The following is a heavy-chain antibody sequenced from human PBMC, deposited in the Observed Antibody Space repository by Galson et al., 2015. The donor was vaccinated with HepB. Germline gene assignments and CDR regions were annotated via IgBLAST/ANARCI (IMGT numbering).Heavy chain of an antibody. CDR3: ARDLITIFGNNWFDP. Sequence: SLRLSCAASGFTFSSYSMNWVRQAPGKGLEWVSYISSSSTIYYADSVKGRFTISRDNAKNSLYLQMNSLRDEDTAVYYCARDLITIFGNNWFDPWGQGTLVTVSS. CDR2: ISSSSTI. D-gene: IGHD3-3*01. J-gene: IGHJ5*02. V-gene: IGHV3-48*02. CDR1: GFTFSSYS.